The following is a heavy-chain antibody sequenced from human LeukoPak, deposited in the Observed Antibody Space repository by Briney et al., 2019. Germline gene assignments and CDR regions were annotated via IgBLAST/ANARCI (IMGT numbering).Heavy chain of an antibody. CDR2: IGGSGGGT. D-gene: IGHD6-13*01. J-gene: IGHJ1*01. Sequence: PGGSLRLSCAASGFTFSSFVMNWVRQAPGKGLEWVSSIGGSGGGTYYADSVKGRFTISRDNSKNTLYLLMNTLRGDDTAVYYCATISASGSSHSDSWGQGTLVTVSS. V-gene: IGHV3-23*01. CDR1: GFTFSSFV. CDR3: ATISASGSSHSDS.